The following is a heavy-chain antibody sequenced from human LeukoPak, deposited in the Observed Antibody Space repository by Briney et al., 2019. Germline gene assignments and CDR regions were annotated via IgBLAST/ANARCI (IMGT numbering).Heavy chain of an antibody. J-gene: IGHJ4*02. Sequence: SETLSLTCSVPGGSTSTSRYHWAWIRQPPGKGLEWIGSIYYSGTTYYNPSLKSRVSMSVDTSKNQFSLKLSSVTAADTAVYYCARQIASAGTAGFDFWGQGALVTVSS. CDR3: ARQIASAGTAGFDF. CDR1: GGSTSTSRYH. CDR2: IYYSGTT. V-gene: IGHV4-39*07. D-gene: IGHD6-13*01.